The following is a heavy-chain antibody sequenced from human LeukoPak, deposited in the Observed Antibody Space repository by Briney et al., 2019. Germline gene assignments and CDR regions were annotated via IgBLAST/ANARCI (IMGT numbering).Heavy chain of an antibody. CDR2: IYSGRST. CDR1: GFTVSSND. D-gene: IGHD3-22*01. CDR3: ARSLGDSSGYYWISFGY. V-gene: IGHV3-66*01. J-gene: IGHJ4*02. Sequence: GGSLRLSCAASGFTVSSNDMSWVRQAPGKGLEWVSLIYSGRSTYYADSVKGRFIISRDNSKNTLYLQMNSLRAEDTAVYYCARSLGDSSGYYWISFGYWGQGTLVTVSS.